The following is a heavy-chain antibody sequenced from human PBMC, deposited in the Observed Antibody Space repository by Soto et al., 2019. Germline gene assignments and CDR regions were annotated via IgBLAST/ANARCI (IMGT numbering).Heavy chain of an antibody. D-gene: IGHD1-1*01. V-gene: IGHV3-33*08. CDR3: ARARQNWNYYYGMDV. CDR1: GFTFSSYW. Sequence: GGSLRLSCAASGFTFSSYWMSWVRQAPGKGLEWVAVIWYDGSNKYYADSVKGRFTISRDNSKNTLYLQMNSLRAEDTAVYYCARARQNWNYYYGMDVWGQGTTVTVSS. CDR2: IWYDGSNK. J-gene: IGHJ6*02.